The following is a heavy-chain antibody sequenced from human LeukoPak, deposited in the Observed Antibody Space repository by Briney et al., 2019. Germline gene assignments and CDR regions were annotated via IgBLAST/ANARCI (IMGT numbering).Heavy chain of an antibody. V-gene: IGHV1-18*01. CDR3: ARDYYGSGNLDAFDI. J-gene: IGHJ3*02. CDR1: GYTFTSYG. Sequence: ASVKVSCKASGYTFTSYGISWVRQAPGQGLEWMGWISAYNGNTNYAQKLQGRVTMTTDTSTSTAYMELRSLGSDDTAVYYCARDYYGSGNLDAFDIWGQGTMVTVSS. D-gene: IGHD3-10*01. CDR2: ISAYNGNT.